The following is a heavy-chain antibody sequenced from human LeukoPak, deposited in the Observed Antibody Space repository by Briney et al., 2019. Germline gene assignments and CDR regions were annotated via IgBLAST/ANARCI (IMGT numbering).Heavy chain of an antibody. J-gene: IGHJ4*02. Sequence: GGSLRLFCAASGFTFASYSMNWVRQAPGKGLEWVSSISGDSTYIYNAGSVKGRFTISRDNAQASLYLQMISLRADDTAVYYCARVSGRLERQSDLDYWGQGTLVIVSS. CDR2: ISGDSTYI. D-gene: IGHD1-1*01. V-gene: IGHV3-21*01. CDR3: ARVSGRLERQSDLDY. CDR1: GFTFASYS.